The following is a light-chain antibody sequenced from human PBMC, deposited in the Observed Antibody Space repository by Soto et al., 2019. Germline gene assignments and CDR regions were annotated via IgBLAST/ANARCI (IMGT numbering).Light chain of an antibody. Sequence: EIVMSQSPATLSVTPGERATLSCRASQSVSNKLAWYQQKPGQAPRLLIHGASTRATDIPARFSGSGSGTEFTLTISSLQSEDFAVYYCQQYNYWPRTFGQGTKVDIK. CDR1: QSVSNK. J-gene: IGKJ1*01. CDR2: GAS. V-gene: IGKV3-15*01. CDR3: QQYNYWPRT.